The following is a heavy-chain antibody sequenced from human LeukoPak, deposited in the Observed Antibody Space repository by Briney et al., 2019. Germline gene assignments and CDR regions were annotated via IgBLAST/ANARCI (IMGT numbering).Heavy chain of an antibody. Sequence: GGALRLSRAASGFPFSSYSMKWVRQAPGKGLEWVSSISSSSSYIYYADSVKGRFTISRDNAKNSLYLQMNSLRAEDTAVYYCARNGLLSFDYWGQGTLVTVSS. CDR2: ISSSSSYI. J-gene: IGHJ4*02. V-gene: IGHV3-21*01. CDR3: ARNGLLSFDY. D-gene: IGHD2-8*01. CDR1: GFPFSSYS.